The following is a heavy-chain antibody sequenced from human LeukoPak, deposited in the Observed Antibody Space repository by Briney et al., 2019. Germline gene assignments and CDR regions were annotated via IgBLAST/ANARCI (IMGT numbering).Heavy chain of an antibody. CDR3: LPPQIPATGN. D-gene: IGHD2-2*01. J-gene: IGHJ4*02. CDR1: GFTFSSYA. CDR2: ISYDGSNK. V-gene: IGHV3-30-3*01. Sequence: GGSLRLSCAASGFTFSSYAMHWVRQAPGKGLEWVAVISYDGSNKYYADSVKGRFTISRDNARKSLYLQINSLRAEDTAVYYCLPPQIPATGNWGQGTLVTVSS.